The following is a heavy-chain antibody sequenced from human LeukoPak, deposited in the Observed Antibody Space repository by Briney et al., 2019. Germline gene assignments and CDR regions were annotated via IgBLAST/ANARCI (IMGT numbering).Heavy chain of an antibody. CDR2: IWYDGSNK. D-gene: IGHD3-10*01. CDR3: TTDGSGSYPF. CDR1: GFTFSSYG. J-gene: IGHJ4*02. V-gene: IGHV3-33*01. Sequence: PGGSLRLSCAASGFTFSSYGMHWVRQAPGKGLEWVAVIWYDGSNKYYADSVKGRFTISRDNSKNTLYLQMNSLKTEDTAVYYCTTDGSGSYPFWGQGTLVTVSS.